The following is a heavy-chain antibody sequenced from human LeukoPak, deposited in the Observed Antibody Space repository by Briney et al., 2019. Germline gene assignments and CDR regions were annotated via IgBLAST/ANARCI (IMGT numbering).Heavy chain of an antibody. J-gene: IGHJ4*02. D-gene: IGHD3-10*01. CDR3: ARDLVGSGSYAFDY. V-gene: IGHV3-21*01. Sequence: GGSLRLSCAASGFTFSSYSMNWVRQAPGKGLEWVSSISSSSIYIYYADSLKGRFTISRDNAKNSLYLQMNSLRAEDTAVYYCARDLVGSGSYAFDYWGQGTLVTVSS. CDR1: GFTFSSYS. CDR2: ISSSSIYI.